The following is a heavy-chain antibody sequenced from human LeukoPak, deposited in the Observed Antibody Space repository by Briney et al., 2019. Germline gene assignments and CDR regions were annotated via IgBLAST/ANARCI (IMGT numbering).Heavy chain of an antibody. D-gene: IGHD6-13*01. CDR3: ARGGSSWYYFDY. V-gene: IGHV3-53*01. Sequence: GGSLRLSCAASEFSVGSNYMSWVRQAPGKGLEWVSLIYSGGSKYYADSVKGGFTISRDNSKNTLYLQMNSLRAEDTALYYCARGGSSWYYFDYWGQGTLVTVSS. CDR1: EFSVGSNY. J-gene: IGHJ4*02. CDR2: IYSGGSK.